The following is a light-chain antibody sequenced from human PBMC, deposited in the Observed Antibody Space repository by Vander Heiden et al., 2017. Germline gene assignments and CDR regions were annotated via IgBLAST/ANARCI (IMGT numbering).Light chain of an antibody. CDR3: QQYNSWT. J-gene: IGKJ1*01. Sequence: IHITHSPSTLSASVGDRVTITCRASQSISNWLAWYQQKPGKAPKLLIYKASSLESGVPSRFSGSGSGTEFTLTISSLQPDDFATYYCQQYNSWTFGQGTKVEI. CDR1: QSISNW. CDR2: KAS. V-gene: IGKV1-5*03.